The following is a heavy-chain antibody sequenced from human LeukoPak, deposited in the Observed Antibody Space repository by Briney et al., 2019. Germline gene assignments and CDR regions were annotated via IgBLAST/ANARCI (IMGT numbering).Heavy chain of an antibody. J-gene: IGHJ4*02. CDR1: GFTFSSFS. CDR3: ARTYYDILTGYNPYFDY. Sequence: GGSLRLSCAASGFTFSSFSMNWVRQAPGKGLEWVSSITASSTAIYSADSVKGRFTISRDNAKNFLYLQMNSLRAEDTAVYYCARTYYDILTGYNPYFDYWGQGILVTVSS. CDR2: ITASSTAI. V-gene: IGHV3-21*01. D-gene: IGHD3-9*01.